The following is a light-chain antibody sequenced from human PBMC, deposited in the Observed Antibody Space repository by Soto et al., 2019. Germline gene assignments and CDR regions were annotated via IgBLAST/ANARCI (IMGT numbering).Light chain of an antibody. CDR1: STDVGGYNY. Sequence: QSALTQPRSVSGSPGQSVTISCTGTSTDVGGYNYVSWYQQHPGKVPKLMLYDVSKRPSGVPDRFSGSKSGNTASLTISGLQPVDEADYYCCSYAGRDTLYVLGSGTKVTVL. V-gene: IGLV2-11*01. J-gene: IGLJ1*01. CDR2: DVS. CDR3: CSYAGRDTLYV.